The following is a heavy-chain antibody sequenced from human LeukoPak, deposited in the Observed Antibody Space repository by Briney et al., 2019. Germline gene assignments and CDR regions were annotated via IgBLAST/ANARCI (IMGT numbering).Heavy chain of an antibody. CDR2: FDPEDGET. CDR3: ARAYKDRSLAGKKEFFQH. CDR1: GYTLTELS. D-gene: IGHD6-19*01. V-gene: IGHV1-24*01. J-gene: IGHJ1*01. Sequence: ASVKVSCKVSGYTLTELSMHWVRQAPGKGLEWMGGFDPEDGETIYAQKFQGRVTMTEDTSTDTAYIELSSLRAEDTALYYCARAYKDRSLAGKKEFFQHWGQGTLVTVSS.